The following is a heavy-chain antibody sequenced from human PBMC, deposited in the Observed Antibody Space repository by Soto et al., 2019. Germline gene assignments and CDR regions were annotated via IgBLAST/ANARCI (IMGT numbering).Heavy chain of an antibody. CDR1: GFTFSSYW. Sequence: GSLRLSCAASGFTFSSYWMHWVRQAPGKGLEWVSRIEGDGSSTTSADSVKGRFTVSRDDARNTLYLQMSSLRADDTAIYYWAREGLDTAGFFDVWGQGTMVTVSS. V-gene: IGHV3-74*01. CDR3: AREGLDTAGFFDV. D-gene: IGHD6-13*01. CDR2: IEGDGSST. J-gene: IGHJ3*01.